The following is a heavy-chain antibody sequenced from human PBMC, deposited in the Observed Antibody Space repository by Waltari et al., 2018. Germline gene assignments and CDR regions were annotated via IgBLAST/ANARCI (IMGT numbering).Heavy chain of an antibody. CDR3: ARDSSLYCSSTSCYGADY. CDR2: IIPIFGTA. D-gene: IGHD2-2*01. Sequence: QVQLVQSGAEVKKPGSSVKVSCKASGATFSSYAISLARPAPGQGLEWRGGIIPIFGTANYAQKFQGRVTITADESTSTAYMELSSLRSEDTAVYYCARDSSLYCSSTSCYGADYWGQGTLVTVSS. CDR1: GATFSSYA. J-gene: IGHJ4*02. V-gene: IGHV1-69*01.